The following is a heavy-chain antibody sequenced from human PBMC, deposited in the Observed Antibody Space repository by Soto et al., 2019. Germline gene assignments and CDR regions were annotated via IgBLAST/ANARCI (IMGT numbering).Heavy chain of an antibody. CDR2: IIPILGIA. V-gene: IGHV1-69*02. CDR1: GGTFSSYT. CDR3: GKGGGLSPPDAFDI. Sequence: QVQLVQSGAEVKKPGSSVKVSCKASGGTFSSYTISWVRQAPGQGLEWMGRIIPILGIANNAQKFQGRVKITANKSTSTAYMELSSLRSEDRAVYYCGKGGGLSPPDAFDIWGQGTMVTVSS. J-gene: IGHJ3*02. D-gene: IGHD2-15*01.